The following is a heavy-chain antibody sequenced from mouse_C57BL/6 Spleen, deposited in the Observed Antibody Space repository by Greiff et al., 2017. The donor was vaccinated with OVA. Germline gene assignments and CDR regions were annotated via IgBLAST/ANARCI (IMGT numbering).Heavy chain of an antibody. J-gene: IGHJ2*01. CDR3: ARGDNYDYDRKGFDY. CDR1: GYTFTTYP. V-gene: IGHV1-47*01. D-gene: IGHD2-4*01. CDR2: FHPYNDDT. Sequence: VQRVESGAELVKPGASVKMSCKASGYTFTTYPIEWMKQNHGKSLEWIGNFHPYNDDTKYNEKFKGKATLTVEKSSSTVYLELSRLTSDDSAVYYCARGDNYDYDRKGFDYWGQGTTLTVSS.